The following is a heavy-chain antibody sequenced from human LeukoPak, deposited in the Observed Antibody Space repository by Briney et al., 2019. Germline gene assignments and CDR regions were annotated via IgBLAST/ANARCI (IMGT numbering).Heavy chain of an antibody. CDR1: GFTFSSYS. Sequence: GGSLRLSCAASGFTFSSYSMNWVRQAPGKGLEWVSSISTSSIYIYYADSVKGRFTISRGNAKNSLYLQMNSLRADDTALYYCAKPSPGGNHFDYWGQGTLVTVSS. D-gene: IGHD4-23*01. CDR3: AKPSPGGNHFDY. J-gene: IGHJ4*02. CDR2: ISTSSIYI. V-gene: IGHV3-21*04.